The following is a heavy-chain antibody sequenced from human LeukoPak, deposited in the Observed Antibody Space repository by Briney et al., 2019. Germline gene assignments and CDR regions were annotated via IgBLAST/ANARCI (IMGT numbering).Heavy chain of an antibody. Sequence: PGRSLRLSCAASGFTFSSYGMHWVRQAPGKGLEWVAVISYDGSNKYYADSVKGRFTISRDNSKNTLYLQMNSLRAEDTAVYYCAKVFQNTAMVLDAFDIWGQGTMVTVSS. V-gene: IGHV3-30*18. CDR1: GFTFSSYG. CDR3: AKVFQNTAMVLDAFDI. D-gene: IGHD5-18*01. J-gene: IGHJ3*02. CDR2: ISYDGSNK.